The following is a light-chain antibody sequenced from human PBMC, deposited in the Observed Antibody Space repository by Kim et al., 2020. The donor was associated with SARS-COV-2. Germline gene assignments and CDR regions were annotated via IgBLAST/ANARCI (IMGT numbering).Light chain of an antibody. J-gene: IGLJ1*01. Sequence: PGQSITISCTGTSSDVGGYNYVSWYQQHPGKAPTLMIYDVSNRPSGVSNRFSGSKSGNTASLTISGLQAEDEADYYCSSYTSSSMVFGTGTKVTVL. V-gene: IGLV2-14*03. CDR1: SSDVGGYNY. CDR3: SSYTSSSMV. CDR2: DVS.